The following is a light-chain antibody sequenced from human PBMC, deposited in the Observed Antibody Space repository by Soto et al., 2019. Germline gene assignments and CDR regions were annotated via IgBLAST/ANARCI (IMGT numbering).Light chain of an antibody. CDR3: CSYVGARTYV. V-gene: IGLV2-14*01. J-gene: IGLJ1*01. Sequence: QSALTQPASVSGSPGQSITISCTVTSSDVGDYNYVSWYQKHPGKAPKLMIYEVTNRPSGVSNRFSGSKSGNTASLTISGLQAEDEADYYCCSYVGARTYVFGSGTRSPS. CDR1: SSDVGDYNY. CDR2: EVT.